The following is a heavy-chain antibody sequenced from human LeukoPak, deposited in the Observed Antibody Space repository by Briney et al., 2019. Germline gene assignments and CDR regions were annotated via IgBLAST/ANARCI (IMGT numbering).Heavy chain of an antibody. CDR1: GGSISSSSYY. D-gene: IGHD3-22*01. CDR3: ARSRPYYYDSSGYYPIDY. V-gene: IGHV4-39*06. J-gene: IGHJ4*02. CDR2: IYYSGST. Sequence: PSETLSLTCTVSGGSISSSSYYWGWIRQPPGKGLEWIGSIYYSGSTYYNPSLKSRVTISVDTSKNQFPLKLSSVTAADTAVYYCARSRPYYYDSSGYYPIDYWGQGTLVTVSS.